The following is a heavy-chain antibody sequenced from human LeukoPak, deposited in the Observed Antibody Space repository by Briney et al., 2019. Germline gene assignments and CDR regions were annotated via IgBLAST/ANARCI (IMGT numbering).Heavy chain of an antibody. CDR1: GYTFTSYD. J-gene: IGHJ4*02. D-gene: IGHD2-8*01. V-gene: IGHV1-8*01. CDR2: MNPNSGNT. CDR3: ARGPPRNAIVEPYYFDY. Sequence: ASVKVSCKASGYTFTSYDINWVRQATGQGLEWMGWMNPNSGNTGYAQKFQGRVTMTRNTSISTAYMELSSLRSEDTAVYYCARGPPRNAIVEPYYFDYWGQGTLVTVSS.